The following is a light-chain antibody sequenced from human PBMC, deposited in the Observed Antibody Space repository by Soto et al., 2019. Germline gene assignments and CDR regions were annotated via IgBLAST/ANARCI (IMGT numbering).Light chain of an antibody. J-gene: IGKJ1*01. CDR1: QSVSSY. CDR3: HQRQSWPRT. CDR2: EAS. Sequence: EIVMTQSPAALSVSPGDRATLSCSASQSVSSYLAWYQQKPGQAPRLLIYEASTRATGIPARFSASGSGTDFTLTISDVQPEDFALYYCHQRQSWPRTFGQGTKVDIK. V-gene: IGKV3-15*01.